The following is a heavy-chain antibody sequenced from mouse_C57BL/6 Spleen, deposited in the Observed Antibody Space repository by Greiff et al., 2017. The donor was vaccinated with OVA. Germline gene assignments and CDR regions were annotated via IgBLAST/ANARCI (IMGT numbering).Heavy chain of an antibody. J-gene: IGHJ3*01. V-gene: IGHV3-6*01. CDR2: ISYDGSN. Sequence: ESGPGLVKPSQSLSLTCSVTGYSITSGYYWNWLRQFPGNKLEWMGYISYDGSNNYNPSLKNRISITRDTSKNQFFLKLNSETTEDTATYYCARGVTAYWGQGTLVTVSA. CDR1: GYSITSGYY. D-gene: IGHD2-2*01. CDR3: ARGVTAY.